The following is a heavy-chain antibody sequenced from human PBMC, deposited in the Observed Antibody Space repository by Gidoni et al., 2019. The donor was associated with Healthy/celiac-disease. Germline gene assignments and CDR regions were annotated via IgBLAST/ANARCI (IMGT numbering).Heavy chain of an antibody. V-gene: IGHV3-7*01. CDR1: GFTFSSYW. CDR2: IKQDGSEK. D-gene: IGHD3-3*01. J-gene: IGHJ4*02. Sequence: EVQLVASGGGLVQPGGSLRLSCAASGFTFSSYWMSWVRQAPGKGLEWVANIKQDGSEKYYVDSVKGRFTISRDNAKNSLYLQMNSLRAEDTAVYYCARDQYDFWSGYYGVDYWGQGTLVTVSS. CDR3: ARDQYDFWSGYYGVDY.